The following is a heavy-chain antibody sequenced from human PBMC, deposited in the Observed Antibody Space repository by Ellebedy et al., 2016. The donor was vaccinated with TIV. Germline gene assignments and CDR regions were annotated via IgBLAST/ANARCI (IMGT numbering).Heavy chain of an antibody. CDR2: ISTHNGNT. CDR3: ARVFDYVTQNSEIDY. V-gene: IGHV1-18*04. Sequence: AASVKVSCKAYGYTFTSYGIGWVRQAPGQGLEWMGWISTHNGNTHYAQEVRGRVTMTAETSANTAYMELRSLRSDDTAVYFWARVFDYVTQNSEIDYWGQGTQVTVSS. CDR1: GYTFTSYG. D-gene: IGHD3-16*01. J-gene: IGHJ4*02.